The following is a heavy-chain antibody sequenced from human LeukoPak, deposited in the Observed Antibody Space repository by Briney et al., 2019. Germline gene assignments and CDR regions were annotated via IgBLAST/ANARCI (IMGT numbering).Heavy chain of an antibody. D-gene: IGHD1-1*01. J-gene: IGHJ4*02. Sequence: SETLSLTCTVSGGSISSYYWSWIRQPPGKGLEWIGEINHSGSTNYNPSLKSRVTISVDTSKNQFSLKLSSVTAADTAVYYCARLWNDAFSWGQGTLVTVSS. CDR1: GGSISSYY. CDR3: ARLWNDAFS. CDR2: INHSGST. V-gene: IGHV4-34*01.